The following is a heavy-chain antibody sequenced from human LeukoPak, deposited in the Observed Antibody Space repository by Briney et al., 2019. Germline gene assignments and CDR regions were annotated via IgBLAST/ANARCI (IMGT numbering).Heavy chain of an antibody. J-gene: IGHJ4*02. V-gene: IGHV4-4*07. Sequence: PSETLSLTCTVSGGSISSYYWSWIRQPAGKGLEWIGRIYTSGSTNYNPSLKSRVTMSVDTSKNQFSLKLSSVTAADTAVYYCARGYCSGGSCYWVDYWSQGTLVTVSS. CDR3: ARGYCSGGSCYWVDY. CDR1: GGSISSYY. CDR2: IYTSGST. D-gene: IGHD2-15*01.